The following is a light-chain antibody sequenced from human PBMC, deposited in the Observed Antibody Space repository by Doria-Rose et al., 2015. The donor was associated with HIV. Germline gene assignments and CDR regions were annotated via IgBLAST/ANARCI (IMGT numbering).Light chain of an antibody. CDR1: QGISSF. CDR2: AAS. Sequence: AIRMTRSPSSLSASTGDRVTITCRASQGISSFLAWYQQKPGKAPKLLIYAASTLQSGVPSRFNGSGSGTDFTLTISCLQSEDFASYYCQQYYSYPTFGQGTKLEIK. V-gene: IGKV1-8*01. J-gene: IGKJ2*01. CDR3: QQYYSYPT.